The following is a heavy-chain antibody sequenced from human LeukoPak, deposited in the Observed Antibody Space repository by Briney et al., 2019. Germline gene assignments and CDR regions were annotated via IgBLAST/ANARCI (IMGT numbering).Heavy chain of an antibody. CDR3: AREEVALDY. CDR1: GFTFSSYA. CDR2: ISYDGSNK. D-gene: IGHD2-15*01. Sequence: PGGSLRLSCAASGFTFSSYAMHWVRQAPGKGLEWVAVISYDGSNKYYADSVKGRFTISRDNAKNSLYLQMNSLRAEDTAVYYCAREEVALDYWGQGTLVTVSS. V-gene: IGHV3-30*04. J-gene: IGHJ4*02.